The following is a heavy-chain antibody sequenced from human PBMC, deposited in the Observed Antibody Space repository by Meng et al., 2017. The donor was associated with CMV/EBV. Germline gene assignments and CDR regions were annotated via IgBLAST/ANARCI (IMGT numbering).Heavy chain of an antibody. CDR2: IYWDDDK. J-gene: IGHJ4*02. Sequence: QLTLKESGPTRVKPTQTPTLTCTFSGFSLSTSGVGVGWIRQPPGKALEWLALIYWDDDKRYSPSLKSRLTITKDTSKNQVVLTMTNMDPVDTATYYCARIAAAGRFDYWGQGTLVTVSS. CDR1: GFSLSTSGVG. CDR3: ARIAAAGRFDY. D-gene: IGHD6-13*01. V-gene: IGHV2-5*02.